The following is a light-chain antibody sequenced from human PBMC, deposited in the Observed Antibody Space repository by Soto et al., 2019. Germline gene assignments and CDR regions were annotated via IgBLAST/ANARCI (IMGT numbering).Light chain of an antibody. J-gene: IGKJ5*01. V-gene: IGKV3-11*01. CDR3: QQRTNPIT. Sequence: EIVLTQSPATLSLPQGERATLSCRASQSVNTNLAWYQQIPGQAPRLLFYDASNRATGIPARFSGSGSGTDFTLTISSLEPEDFAVYYCQQRTNPITFGQGTRLEIK. CDR2: DAS. CDR1: QSVNTN.